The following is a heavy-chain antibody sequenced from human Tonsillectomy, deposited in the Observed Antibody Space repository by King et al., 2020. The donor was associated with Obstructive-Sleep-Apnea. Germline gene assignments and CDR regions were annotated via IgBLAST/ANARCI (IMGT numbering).Heavy chain of an antibody. CDR2: ISGSGGGT. V-gene: IGHV3-23*04. Sequence: VQLVESGGGLVQPGGSLRLSCAASVFTFSSYAMSGVRQAHGKGLEWGSAISGSGGGTYYADSVKGRFTISRDNSKTTLYLQMNSLRAEDTAVYYCAKDPGRGAAASRDYFDYWGQGTLVTVSS. D-gene: IGHD6-13*01. CDR3: AKDPGRGAAASRDYFDY. CDR1: VFTFSSYA. J-gene: IGHJ4*02.